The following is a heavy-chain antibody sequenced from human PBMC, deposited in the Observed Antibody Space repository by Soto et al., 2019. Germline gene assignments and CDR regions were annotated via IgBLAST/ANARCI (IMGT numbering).Heavy chain of an antibody. D-gene: IGHD3-10*01. CDR3: TAWGSGNVFGAA. CDR1: GFTFSDHY. J-gene: IGHJ4*02. V-gene: IGHV3-72*01. CDR2: SKNKADSYTT. Sequence: EVQLVESGGGLVQPGGSLRLSCAASGFTFSDHYMDWVRQAPGKGLEWVGRSKNKADSYTTEYAASVKGRFTISRDGSKNSLLLQMNSLNTEDTAVYYCTAWGSGNVFGAAWGQGILVSVSS.